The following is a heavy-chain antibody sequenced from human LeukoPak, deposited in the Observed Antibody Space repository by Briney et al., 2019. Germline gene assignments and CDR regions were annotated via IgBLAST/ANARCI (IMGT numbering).Heavy chain of an antibody. V-gene: IGHV3-23*01. D-gene: IGHD2-2*01. Sequence: PRGSLRLSCAASGFTFSSCAMSWVRQAPGKGQKWILAISGSGGSTYYADSMKCRFNISRDDSKNTLHLQMNSPRTDDTTAYYCSKNKRSSAYASSDYWGWGPLVMVSS. CDR1: GFTFSSCA. CDR2: ISGSGGST. CDR3: SKNKRSSAYASSDY. J-gene: IGHJ4*02.